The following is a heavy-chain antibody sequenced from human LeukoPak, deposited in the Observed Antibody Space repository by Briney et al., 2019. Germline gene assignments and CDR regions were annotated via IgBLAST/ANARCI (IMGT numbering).Heavy chain of an antibody. D-gene: IGHD6-19*01. CDR2: INSNSRTI. CDR3: ARDCSGRNWARDFDY. Sequence: GGSLRLSCAASGFTFSSYGMHWVRQAPGEGLEWVSYINSNSRTIYYADSVKGRFTMSRDNDKNLMYLQMNSLKAEDTAVYYCARDCSGRNWARDFDYWGQGTLVTVSS. V-gene: IGHV3-48*01. CDR1: GFTFSSYG. J-gene: IGHJ4*02.